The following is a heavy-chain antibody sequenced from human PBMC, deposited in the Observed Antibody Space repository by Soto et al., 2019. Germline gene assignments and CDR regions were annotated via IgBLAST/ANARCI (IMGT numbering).Heavy chain of an antibody. Sequence: PSETLSLTCTVSGGSISSSSYYWGWIRQPPGKGLEWIGSIYYSGSTYYNPSLKSRVTRSVDTSKNQFSLKLSSVTAADTAVYYCARRIQLWSGDYFDYWGQGTLVTVSS. J-gene: IGHJ4*02. CDR1: GGSISSSSYY. CDR3: ARRIQLWSGDYFDY. CDR2: IYYSGST. V-gene: IGHV4-39*01. D-gene: IGHD5-18*01.